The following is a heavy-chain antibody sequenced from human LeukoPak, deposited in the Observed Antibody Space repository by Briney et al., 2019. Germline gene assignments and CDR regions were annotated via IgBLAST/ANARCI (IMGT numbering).Heavy chain of an antibody. CDR3: ARASLPAAMVEDY. CDR2: IYYSGST. D-gene: IGHD2-2*01. Sequence: MSSETLSLTCTVSGGSISSYYWSWIRQPPGKGLEWIGYIYYSGSTNYNPSLKSRVTISVDTSKNQFSLKLSSVTAADTAVYYCARASLPAAMVEDYWGQGTLVTVSS. J-gene: IGHJ4*02. CDR1: GGSISSYY. V-gene: IGHV4-59*01.